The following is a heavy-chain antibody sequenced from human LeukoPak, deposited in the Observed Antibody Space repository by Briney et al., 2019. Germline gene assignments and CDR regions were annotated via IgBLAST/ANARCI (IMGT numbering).Heavy chain of an antibody. CDR2: IYTSGST. D-gene: IGHD3-22*01. Sequence: SETLSLTCTVSGGSISSYYWSWIRQPAGKGLEWIGRIYTSGSTNYNPSLKNRVTMSVDTSKNQFSLKLSSVTAAGTAVYYCARDGSGSLGRDAFDIWGQGTMVTVSS. V-gene: IGHV4-4*07. CDR1: GGSISSYY. CDR3: ARDGSGSLGRDAFDI. J-gene: IGHJ3*02.